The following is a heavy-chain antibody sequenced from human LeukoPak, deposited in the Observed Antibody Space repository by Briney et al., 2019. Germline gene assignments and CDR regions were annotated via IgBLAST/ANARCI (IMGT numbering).Heavy chain of an antibody. Sequence: SVKVSCKASGGTFSSYAISWVRQAPGQGLEWVGGIIPIFGTANYAQKFQGRVTITADESTSTAYMELSSLRSEDTAVYYCARDLRSRGYGGKGRDHWFDPWGQGTLVTVSS. D-gene: IGHD4-23*01. CDR1: GGTFSSYA. CDR2: IIPIFGTA. CDR3: ARDLRSRGYGGKGRDHWFDP. V-gene: IGHV1-69*13. J-gene: IGHJ5*02.